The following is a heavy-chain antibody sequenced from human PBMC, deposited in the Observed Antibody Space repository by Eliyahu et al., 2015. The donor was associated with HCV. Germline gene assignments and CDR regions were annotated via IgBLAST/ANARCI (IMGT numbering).Heavy chain of an antibody. V-gene: IGHV3-48*02. CDR3: ARETESNWFDP. Sequence: EVQLVESGGGLVQPGGSLRLSCAASGFTFSTYSINWVRQAPGKGLEWVSYISSSTGTTIYYADSVKGRFTISRDNAKNSLYLQMNSLRDEDTAVYYCARETESNWFDPWGQGTLVTVSS. J-gene: IGHJ5*02. CDR1: GFTFSTYS. D-gene: IGHD2-21*02. CDR2: ISSSTGTTI.